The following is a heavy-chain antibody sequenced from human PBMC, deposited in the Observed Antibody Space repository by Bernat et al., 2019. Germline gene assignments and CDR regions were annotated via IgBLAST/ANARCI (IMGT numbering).Heavy chain of an antibody. CDR1: GFNIKDTY. V-gene: IGHV1-2*02. J-gene: IGHJ4*01. Sequence: VQLQQSVAELVRPGASVKLSCTASGFNIKDTYMHWVKQRPEQGLEWIGRIDPANGNTKYAPKFQGKATITADTSSNTAYLQLSSLTSEDTAIYYCANYYYGSSLYYFDYWGQGTTLTGSS. CDR3: ANYYYGSSLYYFDY. D-gene: IGHD3-22*01. CDR2: IDPANGNT.